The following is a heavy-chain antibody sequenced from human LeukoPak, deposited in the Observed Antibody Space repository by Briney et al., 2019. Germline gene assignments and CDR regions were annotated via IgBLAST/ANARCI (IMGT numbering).Heavy chain of an antibody. CDR3: ARSPGRAVVRGVSAPDNWFDP. CDR1: GYSFTSYW. V-gene: IGHV5-51*01. D-gene: IGHD3-10*01. CDR2: IYPGDSDT. Sequence: GESLKISCKGSGYSFTSYWIGWVRQMPGKGLEWMGIIYPGDSDTRYSPSFQGQVTISADKSISTAYLQWSSLKASDTAMYYCARSPGRAVVRGVSAPDNWFDPWGQGTLVTVSS. J-gene: IGHJ5*02.